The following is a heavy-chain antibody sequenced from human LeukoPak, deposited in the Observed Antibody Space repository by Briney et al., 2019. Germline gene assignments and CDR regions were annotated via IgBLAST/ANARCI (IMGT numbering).Heavy chain of an antibody. CDR2: ISWNSGSI. CDR3: AKDRSPGWDAFDI. V-gene: IGHV3-9*03. CDR1: GFTFDDYA. D-gene: IGHD1-14*01. Sequence: GGSLRLSCAASGFTFDDYAMYWVRQAPGKGLEWVSGISWNSGSIGYADSVKGRFTISRDNAKNSLYLQMNSLRAEDMALYYCAKDRSPGWDAFDIWGQGTMVTVSS. J-gene: IGHJ3*02.